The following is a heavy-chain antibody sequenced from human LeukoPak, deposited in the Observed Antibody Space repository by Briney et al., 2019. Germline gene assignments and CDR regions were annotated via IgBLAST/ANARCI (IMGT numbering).Heavy chain of an antibody. D-gene: IGHD5-18*01. J-gene: IGHJ4*02. V-gene: IGHV4-30-4*07. CDR3: ARDGYGQGGVDY. CDR1: GGSISSGGYS. CDR2: IYYSGST. Sequence: SETLSLTCAVSGGSISSGGYSWSWIRQPPGKGLEWIGYIYYSGSTYYNPSLKSRVTISVDTSKNQFSLKLSSVTAVDTAVYYCARDGYGQGGVDYWGQGTLVTVSS.